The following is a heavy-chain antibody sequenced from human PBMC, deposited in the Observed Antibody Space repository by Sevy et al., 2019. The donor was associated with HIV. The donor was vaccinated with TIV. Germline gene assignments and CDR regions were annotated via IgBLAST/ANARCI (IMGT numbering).Heavy chain of an antibody. J-gene: IGHJ3*02. Sequence: GSLRLSCAASGFTFSNYWMHWVRQAPGKGLVWVSRINSDGSSTRYADFVKGRFTISRDNAKNTLYLQMNSLRAEDTALYYCARGGSYYYDSSGTDALDIWGQGTMVTVSS. CDR1: GFTFSNYW. D-gene: IGHD3-22*01. CDR3: ARGGSYYYDSSGTDALDI. V-gene: IGHV3-74*01. CDR2: INSDGSST.